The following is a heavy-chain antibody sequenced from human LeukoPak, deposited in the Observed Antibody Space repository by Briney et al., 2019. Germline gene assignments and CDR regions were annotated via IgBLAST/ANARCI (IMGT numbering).Heavy chain of an antibody. J-gene: IGHJ4*02. CDR2: ISGSGSST. V-gene: IGHV3-23*01. Sequence: GGSLRLSCAASGFTFSSYAMSWVRQAPGKGLEWVSAISGSGSSTYYADSVKGRFTISRDNSKNTLYLQMNSLRAEDTAVYYCAKVSYSSSWYIKDYFDYWGQGTLVTVSS. D-gene: IGHD6-13*01. CDR3: AKVSYSSSWYIKDYFDY. CDR1: GFTFSSYA.